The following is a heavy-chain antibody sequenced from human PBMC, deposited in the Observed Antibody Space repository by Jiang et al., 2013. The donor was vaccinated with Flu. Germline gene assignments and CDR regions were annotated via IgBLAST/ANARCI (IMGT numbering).Heavy chain of an antibody. Sequence: EVQLVESGGGLVQPGGSLRLSCAVFGFTFSSYAMSWVRQAPGKGLEWVSTISGGGGTTYYAGSVKGRFTISRDNSKSTLYLHMNSLRAEDTAVYYCAKESLAGYSPLEYYFDYWGQGTLVTVSS. D-gene: IGHD6-19*01. V-gene: IGHV3-23*04. CDR1: GFTFSSYA. CDR3: AKESLAGYSPLEYYFDY. CDR2: ISGGGGTT. J-gene: IGHJ4*02.